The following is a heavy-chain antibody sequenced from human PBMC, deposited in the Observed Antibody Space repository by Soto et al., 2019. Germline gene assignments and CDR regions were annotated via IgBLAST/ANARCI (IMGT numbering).Heavy chain of an antibody. CDR1: GYTLTELS. J-gene: IGHJ4*02. V-gene: IGHV1-24*01. CDR3: ATRVLRYFDWSYGLFDY. CDR2: FDPEDGET. Sequence: ASVKVSCKASGYTLTELSMHWVRQAPGKGLEWMGGFDPEDGETIYAQKFQGRVTMTEDTSTDTAYMELSSLRSEDTAVYYCATRVLRYFDWSYGLFDYWGQGTLVTVSS. D-gene: IGHD3-9*01.